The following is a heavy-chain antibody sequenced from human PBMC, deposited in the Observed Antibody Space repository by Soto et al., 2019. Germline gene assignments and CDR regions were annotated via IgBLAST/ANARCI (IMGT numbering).Heavy chain of an antibody. Sequence: EVQLVESGGGLVQPGGSLRLSCAASGFTVSSNYRSWVRQAPGKGLEWVSVIYSGGSTYYADSVKGRFTISRDNSKNTLYLQMNSLGAEETAVYYCARDMVRGMDVWGQGTTVTVSS. CDR1: GFTVSSNY. V-gene: IGHV3-66*01. J-gene: IGHJ6*02. CDR2: IYSGGST. CDR3: ARDMVRGMDV. D-gene: IGHD3-10*01.